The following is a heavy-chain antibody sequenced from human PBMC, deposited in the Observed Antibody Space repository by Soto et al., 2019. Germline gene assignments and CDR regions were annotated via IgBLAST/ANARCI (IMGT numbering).Heavy chain of an antibody. CDR2: ISYDGSNK. D-gene: IGHD6-13*01. J-gene: IGHJ4*02. Sequence: PGGALRLSCAASGFTFSSYGMHWVRQAPGKGLEWVAVISYDGSNKYYADSVKSRITINPDTSKNQFSLQLKSVTPEDTAVYYCARESVRQQLAYYFDYWGQGTLVTVS. CDR1: GFTFSSYG. V-gene: IGHV3-30*03. CDR3: ARESVRQQLAYYFDY.